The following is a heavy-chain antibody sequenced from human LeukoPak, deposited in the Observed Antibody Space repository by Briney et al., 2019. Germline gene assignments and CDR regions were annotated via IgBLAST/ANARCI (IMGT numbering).Heavy chain of an antibody. D-gene: IGHD3-9*01. CDR3: ARDLTSGHNWFDP. CDR2: IYYSGST. V-gene: IGHV4-31*03. J-gene: IGHJ5*02. Sequence: SETLSLTCTVSGGSISSGGYYWSWIRQHPGKGLEWIGYIYYSGSTYYNPSLKSRVTISVDTSKNQFSLKLSSVTAADTAVYYCARDLTSGHNWFDPWGQGTLVTVSS. CDR1: GGSISSGGYY.